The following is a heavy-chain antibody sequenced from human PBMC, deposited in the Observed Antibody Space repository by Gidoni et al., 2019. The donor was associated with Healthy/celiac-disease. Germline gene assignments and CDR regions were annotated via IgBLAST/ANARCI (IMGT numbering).Heavy chain of an antibody. D-gene: IGHD3-10*01. J-gene: IGHJ4*02. Sequence: TSGSTNYNPSLKSRVTISADTSKNQFSLKLSSVTAADTAVYYCAREDRQFGELPPFDYWGQGTLVTVSS. CDR3: AREDRQFGELPPFDY. V-gene: IGHV4-61*02. CDR2: TSGST.